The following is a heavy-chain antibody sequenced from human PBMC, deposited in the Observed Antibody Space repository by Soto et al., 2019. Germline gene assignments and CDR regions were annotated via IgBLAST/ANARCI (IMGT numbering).Heavy chain of an antibody. CDR1: GGTFSSYA. Sequence: SVKVSCKASGGTFSSYAISWVRQAPGQGLEWMGGTIPIFGTANYAQKFQGRVTITADESTSTAYMELSSLRSEDTAVYYCAMDGVWEGYYYYGMDVWGQGTTVTVSS. J-gene: IGHJ6*02. CDR3: AMDGVWEGYYYYGMDV. D-gene: IGHD2-8*01. CDR2: TIPIFGTA. V-gene: IGHV1-69*13.